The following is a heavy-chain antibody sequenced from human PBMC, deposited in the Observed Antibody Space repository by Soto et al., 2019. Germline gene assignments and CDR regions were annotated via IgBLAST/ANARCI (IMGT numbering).Heavy chain of an antibody. Sequence: PGGSLRLSCSASGFTFSSYAMHWVRQAPGKGLEYVSAISSNGGSTYYADSVKGRFTISRDNSKNTLYLQMSSLRAEDTAVYYCVKARDVEMATIISGDFDYWGQGTLVTVSS. D-gene: IGHD5-12*01. CDR3: VKARDVEMATIISGDFDY. CDR1: GFTFSSYA. CDR2: ISSNGGST. J-gene: IGHJ4*02. V-gene: IGHV3-64D*06.